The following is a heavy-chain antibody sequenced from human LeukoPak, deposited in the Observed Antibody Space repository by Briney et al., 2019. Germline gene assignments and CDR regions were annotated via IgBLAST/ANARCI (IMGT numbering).Heavy chain of an antibody. CDR2: IYNSGTT. J-gene: IGHJ4*02. Sequence: PSETLSLTCAVSGGSIRNSSFYWGWIRQPPGKGLEWIASIYNSGTTYYNPSIKSRITIFVDTSKNQVSLKLRSVTAADTAVYYCARRHKNNRGLFDFWGQGTLVTVSS. CDR1: GGSIRNSSFY. D-gene: IGHD1/OR15-1a*01. V-gene: IGHV4-39*01. CDR3: ARRHKNNRGLFDF.